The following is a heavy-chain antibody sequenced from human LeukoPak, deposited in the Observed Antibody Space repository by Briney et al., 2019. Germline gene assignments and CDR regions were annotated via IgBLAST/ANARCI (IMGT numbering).Heavy chain of an antibody. CDR3: ARVGYSSSWYPTGGVGMRYFDY. J-gene: IGHJ4*02. Sequence: SGTLSLTCAVSGDSISSSHWWSWVRQPPGEGLEWIGEIFHSGNINYNPSLESRVSISMDKSKNQFSLNLSFVTAADTAVYYCARVGYSSSWYPTGGVGMRYFDYWGQGTLVTVSS. V-gene: IGHV4-4*02. D-gene: IGHD6-13*01. CDR1: GDSISSSHW. CDR2: IFHSGNI.